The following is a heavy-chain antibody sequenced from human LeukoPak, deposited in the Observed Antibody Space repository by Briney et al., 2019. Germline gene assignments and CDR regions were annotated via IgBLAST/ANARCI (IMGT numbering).Heavy chain of an antibody. Sequence: ASVKVSCKASRYTFTGYYMHWVRQAPGQGLEWMGWINPNNGGTNYAQKFQGRVTMTRDTSISTAYMELSRLRSDDTAVYYCARKNCSSTSCYGGYYYMDVWGKGTTVTVSS. CDR2: INPNNGGT. CDR3: ARKNCSSTSCYGGYYYMDV. D-gene: IGHD2-2*01. CDR1: RYTFTGYY. J-gene: IGHJ6*03. V-gene: IGHV1-2*02.